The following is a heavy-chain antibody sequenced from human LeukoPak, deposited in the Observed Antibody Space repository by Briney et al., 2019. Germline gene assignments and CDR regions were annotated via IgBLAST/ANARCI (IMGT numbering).Heavy chain of an antibody. CDR1: GFTFSSYG. CDR3: AKAGAVVVPAAAFDY. J-gene: IGHJ4*02. Sequence: GGSLRLSCAASGFTFSSYGMHWVRQAPGKGLEWVAFIRYDGSNKYYADSVKGRFTISRDNSKNTLYLQMNSLRAEDTAVYYCAKAGAVVVPAAAFDYWGQGTLVTVSS. D-gene: IGHD2-2*01. V-gene: IGHV3-30*02. CDR2: IRYDGSNK.